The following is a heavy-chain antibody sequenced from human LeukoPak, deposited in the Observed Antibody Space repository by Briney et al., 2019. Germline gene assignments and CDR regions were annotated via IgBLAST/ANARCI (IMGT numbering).Heavy chain of an antibody. Sequence: PSETLSLTCTISGGSISSYYWSWIRQPPGKGLEWIGYIYYSGSTNYDPSLKSRVTISVDTSKNQFSLKLSSVTAADTAVYYCASIAAAGRNWFDPWGQGTLVTVSS. J-gene: IGHJ5*02. CDR2: IYYSGST. CDR3: ASIAAAGRNWFDP. D-gene: IGHD6-13*01. CDR1: GGSISSYY. V-gene: IGHV4-59*01.